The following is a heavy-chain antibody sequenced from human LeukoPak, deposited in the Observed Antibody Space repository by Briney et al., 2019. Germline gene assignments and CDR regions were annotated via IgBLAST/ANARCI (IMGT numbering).Heavy chain of an antibody. Sequence: SETLSLTCTVSGGSISSYYWSWIRQPPGKGLEWIGYIYTSGSTNYNPSLKSRVTISVDTSKNQFSLKLSSVTAADTAVYYCARRPAANNYYYYYYMDVWGKGTTVTVSS. J-gene: IGHJ6*03. CDR3: ARRPAANNYYYYYYMDV. CDR1: GGSISSYY. V-gene: IGHV4-4*09. D-gene: IGHD1/OR15-1a*01. CDR2: IYTSGST.